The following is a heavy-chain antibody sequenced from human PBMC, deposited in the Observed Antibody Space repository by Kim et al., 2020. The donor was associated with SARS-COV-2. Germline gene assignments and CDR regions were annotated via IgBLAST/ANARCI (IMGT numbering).Heavy chain of an antibody. D-gene: IGHD6-13*01. V-gene: IGHV4-39*01. J-gene: IGHJ5*02. Sequence: SETLSLTCTVSGGSISSSSYYWGWIRQSPGKGLEWIGSIYYSGSTYYNPSLKSRVTRSVDTSKNQFSLKLSSVTAADTAVYYCARPRIAAAGRGWFDPCGQGTLLTVSS. CDR1: GGSISSSSYY. CDR3: ARPRIAAAGRGWFDP. CDR2: IYYSGST.